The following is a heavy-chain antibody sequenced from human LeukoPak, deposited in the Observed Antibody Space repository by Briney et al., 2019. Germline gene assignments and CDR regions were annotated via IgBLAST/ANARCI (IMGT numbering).Heavy chain of an antibody. CDR1: GFTFDDYA. Sequence: GGSLRLSCAASGFTFDDYAMHWVRQAPGKGLEWVSGISWNSGSIGYADSVKGRFTISRDNAKNSLYLQMNSLRAEDTALYYCAKDIGGGVIVRVFDYWGQGTLVTVSS. V-gene: IGHV3-9*01. CDR3: AKDIGGGVIVRVFDY. J-gene: IGHJ4*02. CDR2: ISWNSGSI. D-gene: IGHD3-16*02.